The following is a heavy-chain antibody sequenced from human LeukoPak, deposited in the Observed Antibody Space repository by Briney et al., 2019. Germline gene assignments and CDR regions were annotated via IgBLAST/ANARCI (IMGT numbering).Heavy chain of an antibody. D-gene: IGHD4-23*01. CDR1: GFSFDDYV. J-gene: IGHJ4*02. CDR3: ARERWSGDFDY. CDR2: ISWNSGSI. Sequence: PGTSLRLSCAASGFSFDDYVMHWVRQAPGKGLEWVSGISWNSGSIGYADSVKGRFTTSRDNAKNSLYLQMNSLRAEDTAVYYCARERWSGDFDYWGQGTLVTVSS. V-gene: IGHV3-9*01.